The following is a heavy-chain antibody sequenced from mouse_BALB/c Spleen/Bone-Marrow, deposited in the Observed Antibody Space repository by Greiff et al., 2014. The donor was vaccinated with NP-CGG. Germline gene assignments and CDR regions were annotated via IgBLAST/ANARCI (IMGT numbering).Heavy chain of an antibody. CDR3: ARAYYVNYDAMDY. D-gene: IGHD2-10*01. CDR2: ILPGSGST. V-gene: IGHV1-9*01. CDR1: GYTFSSYW. Sequence: VQLHQSGAELMKPGASMKISCKATGYTFSSYWIEWVKQRPGHGLEWIGEILPGSGSTNYNERFKGKATFTADTSSNTAYMQLSNLTSEDSAVYYCARAYYVNYDAMDYWGQGTSVTVSS. J-gene: IGHJ4*01.